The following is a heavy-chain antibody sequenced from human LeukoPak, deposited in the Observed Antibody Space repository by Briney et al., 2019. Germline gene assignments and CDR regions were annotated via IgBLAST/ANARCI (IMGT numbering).Heavy chain of an antibody. Sequence: ASVKVSCKASGYRFNSYGISWVRQAPGKGLQWVGWISAYNGNTNYAQKLQGRVTMTTDTSTSTAYMELRSLRSDDTAVYYCARERIPDWEQLRGDAFDIWGQGTMVTVSS. D-gene: IGHD1-26*01. CDR1: GYRFNSYG. J-gene: IGHJ3*02. V-gene: IGHV1-18*01. CDR2: ISAYNGNT. CDR3: ARERIPDWEQLRGDAFDI.